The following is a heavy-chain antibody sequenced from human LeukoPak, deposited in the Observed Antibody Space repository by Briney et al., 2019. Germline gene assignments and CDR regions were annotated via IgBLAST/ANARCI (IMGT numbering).Heavy chain of an antibody. D-gene: IGHD6-19*01. V-gene: IGHV3-9*01. Sequence: GGSLRLSCAASGFTFDDYAMHWVRQAPGKGLEWVSGISWNSGSIGYADSVKGRFTISRDNAKNSLYLQMNRLRAEYTALYYCAKDSNSGYSSGQDFDYWGQGTLVTVSS. J-gene: IGHJ4*02. CDR3: AKDSNSGYSSGQDFDY. CDR2: ISWNSGSI. CDR1: GFTFDDYA.